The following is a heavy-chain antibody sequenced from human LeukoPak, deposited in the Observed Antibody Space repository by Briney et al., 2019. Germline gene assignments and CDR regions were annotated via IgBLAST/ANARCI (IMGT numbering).Heavy chain of an antibody. CDR3: AKEGMTAGYYMDV. CDR2: ISTTGSYI. D-gene: IGHD3-10*01. Sequence: GGSLRLSCAASGFTFSTYNMNWVRQAPGKGLEWVSSISTTGSYIYYADSVKGRFTISRDTSKNTLYLQMNSLRAEDTAVYYCAKEGMTAGYYMDVWGKGTTVTVSS. CDR1: GFTFSTYN. V-gene: IGHV3-21*04. J-gene: IGHJ6*03.